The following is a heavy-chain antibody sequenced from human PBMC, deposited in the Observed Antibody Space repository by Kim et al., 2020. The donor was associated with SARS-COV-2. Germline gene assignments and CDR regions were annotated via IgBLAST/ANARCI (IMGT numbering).Heavy chain of an antibody. V-gene: IGHV1-69*04. Sequence: FQGRVTITADKSTSTAYMELSSLRSEDTAVYYCARDHYDILTGYYGRFDYWGQGTLVTVSS. CDR3: ARDHYDILTGYYGRFDY. J-gene: IGHJ4*02. D-gene: IGHD3-9*01.